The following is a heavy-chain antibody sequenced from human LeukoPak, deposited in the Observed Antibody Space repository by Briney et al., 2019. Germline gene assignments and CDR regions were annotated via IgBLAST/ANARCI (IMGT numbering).Heavy chain of an antibody. CDR2: INHSGST. Sequence: SETLSLTCAVYGGPFRDSYWSWIRQPPGKGLEWIGEINHSGSTNYNPSLKSRVTISVDTSKNHFSLKLSSVTAADTAVYYCARGWSGTLFDYWGQGTLVTVSS. CDR1: GGPFRDSY. V-gene: IGHV4-34*01. CDR3: ARGWSGTLFDY. J-gene: IGHJ4*02. D-gene: IGHD3-3*01.